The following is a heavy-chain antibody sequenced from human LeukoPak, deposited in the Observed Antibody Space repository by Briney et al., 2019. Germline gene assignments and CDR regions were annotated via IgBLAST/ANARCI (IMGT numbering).Heavy chain of an antibody. CDR3: ALILECEQWPCYY. CDR1: GFSLSNARMG. CDR2: IFSNDEK. D-gene: IGHD6-19*01. Sequence: SGPTLVNPTETLTLTCTVSGFSLSNARMGVSWIRQPPGKALEWLAHIFSNDEKSYSTSLKSRLTTSKDTSKSQVVLTMTNMDPVDTATYYCALILECEQWPCYYWGQGTPDTVSS. J-gene: IGHJ4*02. V-gene: IGHV2-26*01.